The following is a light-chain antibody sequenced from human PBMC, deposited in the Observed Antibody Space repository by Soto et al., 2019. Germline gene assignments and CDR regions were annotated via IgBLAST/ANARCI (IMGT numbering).Light chain of an antibody. Sequence: QSVLTQPPSVSGAPGQRVTISCTGSSSNIGAGYDVHWYQQLPGTAPKLLIYGNSNRPSGVPDRFSGSKSGTSASLASTGLQAEDEADYYCQSYDSSLSGFYVFGTGTKRTVL. V-gene: IGLV1-40*01. CDR3: QSYDSSLSGFYV. CDR2: GNS. CDR1: SSNIGAGYD. J-gene: IGLJ1*01.